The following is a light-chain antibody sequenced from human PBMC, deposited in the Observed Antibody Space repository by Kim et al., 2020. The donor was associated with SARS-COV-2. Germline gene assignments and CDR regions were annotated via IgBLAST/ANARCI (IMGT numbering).Light chain of an antibody. J-gene: IGLJ3*02. CDR1: SREVGAYKD. CDR3: SSHTTNNTWV. V-gene: IGLV2-14*03. CDR2: DVR. Sequence: GQSRTRDCTGTSREVGAYKDVSGYEKHTGKAPKLRIDDVRKRPSGVSNRFSGAKTGNAASLTISGLQAEDEGDYHCSSHTTNNTWVFGGGTQLTVL.